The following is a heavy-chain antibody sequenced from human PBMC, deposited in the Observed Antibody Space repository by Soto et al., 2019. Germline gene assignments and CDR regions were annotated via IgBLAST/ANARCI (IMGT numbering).Heavy chain of an antibody. V-gene: IGHV3-30-3*01. CDR1: GFTFSSYA. J-gene: IGHJ5*01. D-gene: IGHD3-3*01. CDR2: ISYDGSNK. Sequence: QVQLVESGGGVVQPGRSLRLSCAASGFTFSSYAMHWVRQAPGKGLEWVAVISYDGSNKYYADSVKGRFTISRDNSKNTLYLQMNSLRAEDTAVYYCARDVVISSFLEWLFDFWGQGTLVTVSS. CDR3: ARDVVISSFLEWLFDF.